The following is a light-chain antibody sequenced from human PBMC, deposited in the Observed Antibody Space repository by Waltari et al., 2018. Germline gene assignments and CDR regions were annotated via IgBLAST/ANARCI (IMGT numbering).Light chain of an antibody. Sequence: DVVMTQSPLSLPVTLGQPATISCRSSQSLVHSDGKTYLNWFQQRPGQSPRRLIYKVFNLDSGVPDRFSGGGSGTDFTLKISRVEAEDVGTYYCMQATQWPLTFGQGTKVEIE. CDR1: QSLVHSDGKTY. CDR2: KVF. V-gene: IGKV2-30*02. J-gene: IGKJ1*01. CDR3: MQATQWPLT.